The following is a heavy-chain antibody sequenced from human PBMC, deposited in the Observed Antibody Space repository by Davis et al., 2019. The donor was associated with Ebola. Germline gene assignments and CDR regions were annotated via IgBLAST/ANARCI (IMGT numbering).Heavy chain of an antibody. D-gene: IGHD3-10*01. V-gene: IGHV4-38-2*02. J-gene: IGHJ4*02. Sequence: PSETLSLTCTVSGYSISSGYYWGWIRQPPGKGLEWIGSIYHSGSTYYNPSLKSRVTISVDTSKNQFSLKLSSVTAADTAVYYCAREGEVLGGYYGSGSYFDYWGQGTLVTVSS. CDR3: AREGEVLGGYYGSGSYFDY. CDR2: IYHSGST. CDR1: GYSISSGYY.